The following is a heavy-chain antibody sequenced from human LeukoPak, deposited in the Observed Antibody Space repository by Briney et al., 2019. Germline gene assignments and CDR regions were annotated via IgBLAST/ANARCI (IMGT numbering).Heavy chain of an antibody. V-gene: IGHV4-39*01. J-gene: IGHJ4*02. CDR1: GGSISSRSYY. CDR2: IYYSGST. D-gene: IGHD3-10*01. Sequence: SETLSLTCTVSGGSISSRSYYWGWIRQPPGKGLEWIGTIYYSGSTYYNPSLKSRVTISVDTSKNQFSLKLSSVTAADTAIYYCAKHYMGSSYNRGLDYWGQGTLVTVSS. CDR3: AKHYMGSSYNRGLDY.